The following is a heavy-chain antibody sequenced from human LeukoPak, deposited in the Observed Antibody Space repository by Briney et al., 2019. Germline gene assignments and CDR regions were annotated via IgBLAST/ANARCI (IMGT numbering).Heavy chain of an antibody. CDR2: IWYDGSNK. D-gene: IGHD3-10*01. CDR1: GFTFSSYG. Sequence: GGSLRLSCAASGFTFSSYGMHWVRQAPGKGLEWVAVIWYDGSNKYYADSVKGRFTISRDNSKNTLYLQMNSLRAEDTAVYYCAKEPGYGPGSYKDYWGQGTLVTVSS. J-gene: IGHJ4*02. V-gene: IGHV3-33*06. CDR3: AKEPGYGPGSYKDY.